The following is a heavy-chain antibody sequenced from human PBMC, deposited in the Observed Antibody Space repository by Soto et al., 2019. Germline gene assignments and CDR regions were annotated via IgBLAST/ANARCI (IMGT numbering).Heavy chain of an antibody. CDR2: IWYDGSNK. CDR3: ARDGGDCSSTSCYVFFDY. CDR1: GFTFSSYG. D-gene: IGHD2-2*01. J-gene: IGHJ4*02. V-gene: IGHV3-33*01. Sequence: GGSLRLSCAASGFTFSSYGMHWVRQAPGKGLEWVAVIWYDGSNKYYADSVKGRFTISRDNSKNTLYLQMNSLRAEDTAVYYCARDGGDCSSTSCYVFFDYWGQGTLVTVSS.